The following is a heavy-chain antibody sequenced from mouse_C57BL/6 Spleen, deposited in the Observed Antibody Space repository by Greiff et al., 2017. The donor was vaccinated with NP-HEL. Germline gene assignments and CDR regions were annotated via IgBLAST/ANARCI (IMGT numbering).Heavy chain of an antibody. CDR3: ARTYSKDWYFDV. V-gene: IGHV2-2*01. CDR2: IWSGGST. Sequence: QVQLKESGPGLVQPSQCLSITCTVSGFSLTSYGVHWVRQSPGKGLEWLGVIWSGGSTDYNAAFISRLSISKDNSKSQVFFKMNSLQADDTAIYYCARTYSKDWYFDVWGTGTTVTVSS. CDR1: GFSLTSYG. J-gene: IGHJ1*03. D-gene: IGHD2-5*01.